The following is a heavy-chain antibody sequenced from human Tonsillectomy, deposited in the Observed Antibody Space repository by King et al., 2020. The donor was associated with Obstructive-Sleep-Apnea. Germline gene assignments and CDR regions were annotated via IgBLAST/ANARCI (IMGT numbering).Heavy chain of an antibody. CDR3: ATRDVHRVMVAFDY. Sequence: VQLQESGPGLVKPSQTLSLTCTVSGGSISSGGYYCSWVRHHPGKGREWSGYTFYRGNTYYNPPLKGRVTMAVDTSKNQFSLKLSSVTAADTAGYYCATRDVHRVMVAFDYWGQGTLVTVSS. D-gene: IGHD5-18*01. CDR2: TFYRGNT. CDR1: GGSISSGGYY. V-gene: IGHV4-31*03. J-gene: IGHJ4*02.